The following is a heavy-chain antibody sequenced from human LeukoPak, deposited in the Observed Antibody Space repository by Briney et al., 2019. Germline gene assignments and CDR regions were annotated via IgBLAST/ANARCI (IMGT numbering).Heavy chain of an antibody. Sequence: TSETLSLTCTVSGGSIRSSYYYWGWIRQPPGKGLEWIGSIYDSGSTYYNPSLKSRVTISVDTSKNQFSLKLNSVTAADTAVYYCARVPSGGPFDYWGQGTLVTVSS. D-gene: IGHD2-15*01. CDR1: GGSIRSSYYY. J-gene: IGHJ4*02. V-gene: IGHV4-39*01. CDR3: ARVPSGGPFDY. CDR2: IYDSGST.